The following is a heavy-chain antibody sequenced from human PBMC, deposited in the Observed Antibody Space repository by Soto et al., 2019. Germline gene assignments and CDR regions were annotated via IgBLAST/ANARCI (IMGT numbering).Heavy chain of an antibody. V-gene: IGHV3-11*01. D-gene: IGHD2-8*01. CDR3: ASGKWCLDY. CDR1: GITFSDTY. J-gene: IGHJ4*02. CDR2: TSNSDYTT. Sequence: PGGSLRLPGVASGITFSDTYMTWIRQAPRKGREWRSYTSNSDYTTDYADSVKGRFTISRDNAKNTLYLQLNGLRVEPTAVYYCASGKWCLDYWGQGILVTVS.